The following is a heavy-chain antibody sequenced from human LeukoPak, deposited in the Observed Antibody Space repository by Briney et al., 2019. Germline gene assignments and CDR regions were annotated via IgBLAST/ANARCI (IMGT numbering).Heavy chain of an antibody. J-gene: IGHJ6*03. V-gene: IGHV1-69*13. Sequence: GASVKVSCKTSGYAFTTYGISWMRQAPGQGLEWMGGIIPIFGTANYAQKFQGRVTITADESTSTAYMELSSLRSEDTAVYYCARAQIAARLYLNYYYYMDVWGKGTTVTVSS. CDR1: GYAFTTYG. CDR2: IIPIFGTA. D-gene: IGHD6-6*01. CDR3: ARAQIAARLYLNYYYYMDV.